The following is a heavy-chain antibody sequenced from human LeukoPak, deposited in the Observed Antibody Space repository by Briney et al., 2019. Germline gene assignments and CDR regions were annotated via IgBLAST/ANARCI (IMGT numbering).Heavy chain of an antibody. CDR1: GFTFSRFG. D-gene: IGHD3-10*01. CDR3: AKKLVPYIGSGYGLAV. Sequence: GGSLRLSCAASGFTFSRFGMHWVRQAPGKGLEWVAVIRDDGSRAYYADSLKGRFTASRDNSESTLFLQMNSLRPEDTAVYYCAKKLVPYIGSGYGLAVCGQGTTVTVSS. J-gene: IGHJ6*02. CDR2: IRDDGSRA. V-gene: IGHV3-30*18.